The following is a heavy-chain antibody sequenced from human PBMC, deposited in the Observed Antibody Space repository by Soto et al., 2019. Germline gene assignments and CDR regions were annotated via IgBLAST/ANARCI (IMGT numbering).Heavy chain of an antibody. CDR3: AREPTPTYYYDKEADAFDI. J-gene: IGHJ3*02. CDR1: GGTFSSYA. V-gene: IGHV1-69*06. D-gene: IGHD3-22*01. CDR2: IIPIFGTA. Sequence: GASVKVSCKASGGTFSSYAISWVRQAPGQGLEWMGGIIPIFGTANYAQKFQGRVTITADKSTSTAYMELSSLRSEDTAVYYCAREPTPTYYYDKEADAFDIWGQGTMVTVSS.